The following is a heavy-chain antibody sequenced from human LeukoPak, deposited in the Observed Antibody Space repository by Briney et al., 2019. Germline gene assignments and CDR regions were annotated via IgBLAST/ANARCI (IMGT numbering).Heavy chain of an antibody. J-gene: IGHJ4*02. CDR1: GFTFNSYN. Sequence: GGSLRLSCAASGFTFNSYNMNWVRQSPGKGLEWVSSISSSSSYMYSADSVKGRFTISRDNAKSSLYLQMSSLRAEDTAVYYCARFYYDSTGYYYGIDYWGQGTLVTASS. V-gene: IGHV3-21*01. CDR2: ISSSSSYM. D-gene: IGHD3-22*01. CDR3: ARFYYDSTGYYYGIDY.